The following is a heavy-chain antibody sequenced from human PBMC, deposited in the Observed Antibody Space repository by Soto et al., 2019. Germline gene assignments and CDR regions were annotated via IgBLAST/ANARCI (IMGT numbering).Heavy chain of an antibody. D-gene: IGHD2-15*01. CDR2: IIPIFTRT. CDR1: GGTFSTSS. J-gene: IGHJ4*02. V-gene: IGHV1-69*13. Sequence: SVKVSCKASGGTFSTSSSVWVRQGPGQGLEWMGGIIPIFTRTNFAQKFQGRVTFSADESTRTTYMELRSLTSEDTAIYYCARDVVRSTAGDSWGQGTLVTVSS. CDR3: ARDVVRSTAGDS.